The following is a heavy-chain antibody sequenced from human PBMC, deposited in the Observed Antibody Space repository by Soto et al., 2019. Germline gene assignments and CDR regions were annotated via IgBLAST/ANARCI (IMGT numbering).Heavy chain of an antibody. D-gene: IGHD1-1*01. CDR3: AKDRPRRTSGYFFDY. Sequence: ASVKVSCKASGYSFTSYAMHWVRQAPGQRLEWMGWINAGNGNTKYSQKFQGRVTITRDTSAGTAYMELSSLRAEDTALYYCAKDRPRRTSGYFFDYWGQGTPVTVSS. J-gene: IGHJ4*02. CDR1: GYSFTSYA. CDR2: INAGNGNT. V-gene: IGHV1-3*01.